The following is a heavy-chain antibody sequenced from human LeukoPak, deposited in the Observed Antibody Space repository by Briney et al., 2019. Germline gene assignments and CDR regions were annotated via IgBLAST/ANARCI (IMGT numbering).Heavy chain of an antibody. D-gene: IGHD3-9*01. CDR3: ARTYYDILTGYNPYFDY. V-gene: IGHV3-21*01. J-gene: IGHJ4*02. Sequence: GGSLRLSCAASGFTFNTYTMNWVRQAPGKGLEWVSSVTASSTAIYSADSVKGRFTISRDNAKNLLYLQMNSLRAEDTAVYYCARTYYDILTGYNPYFDYWGQGILVTVSS. CDR1: GFTFNTYT. CDR2: VTASSTAI.